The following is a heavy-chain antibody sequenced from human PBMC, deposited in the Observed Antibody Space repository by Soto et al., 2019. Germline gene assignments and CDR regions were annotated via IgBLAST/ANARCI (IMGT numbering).Heavy chain of an antibody. CDR3: ARGGLEMATITSFDY. Sequence: ASVKVSCKASGGTFSSYAISWVRQAPGQGLEWMGGIIPIFGTANYAQKFQGRVTITADESTSTAYMELSSLRSEDTAAYYCARGGLEMATITSFDYWGQGTLVTVSS. D-gene: IGHD5-12*01. CDR2: IIPIFGTA. J-gene: IGHJ4*02. CDR1: GGTFSSYA. V-gene: IGHV1-69*13.